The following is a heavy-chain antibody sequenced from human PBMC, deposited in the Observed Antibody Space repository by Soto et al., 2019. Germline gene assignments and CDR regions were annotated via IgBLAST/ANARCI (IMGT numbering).Heavy chain of an antibody. CDR3: ARGVGSSPPRY. CDR2: IYDSGSP. J-gene: IGHJ4*02. CDR1: GGSISVYY. Sequence: SETLSLTCTISGGSISVYYWSWIRQSPGQRLEWIGYIYDSGSPYYNPSLKTRVTIAADSSKNQISLKLTSATAADTAVYYCARGVGSSPPRYWGRGTLVTVSS. D-gene: IGHD3-9*01. V-gene: IGHV4-59*01.